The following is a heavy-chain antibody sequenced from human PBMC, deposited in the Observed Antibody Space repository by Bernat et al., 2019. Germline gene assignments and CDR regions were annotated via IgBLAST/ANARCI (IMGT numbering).Heavy chain of an antibody. CDR1: GGSFSGYY. Sequence: QVQLQQWGAGLLKPSETLSLPCAVYGGSFSGYYWSWIRQPPGKGLEWIGEINHSGSTNYNPSLKSRVTISVDTSKNQFSLKLSSVTAADTAVYYCALMGGDYWGQGTLVTVSS. CDR2: INHSGST. J-gene: IGHJ4*02. CDR3: ALMGGDY. V-gene: IGHV4-34*01.